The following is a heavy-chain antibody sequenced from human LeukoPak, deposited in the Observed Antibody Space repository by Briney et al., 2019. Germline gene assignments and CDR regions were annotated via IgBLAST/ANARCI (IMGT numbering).Heavy chain of an antibody. J-gene: IGHJ6*04. Sequence: ASVKVSFKASGYTFTSYGISWVRQAPGQGLEWMGWISAYNGNTNYAQKLQGRVTMTTDTSTSTAYMELRSLRSDDTAVYYCAVGSGGYCSSTSCPAGYYYYGMDVWGKGTTVTVSS. D-gene: IGHD2-2*01. CDR1: GYTFTSYG. CDR3: AVGSGGYCSSTSCPAGYYYYGMDV. V-gene: IGHV1-18*04. CDR2: ISAYNGNT.